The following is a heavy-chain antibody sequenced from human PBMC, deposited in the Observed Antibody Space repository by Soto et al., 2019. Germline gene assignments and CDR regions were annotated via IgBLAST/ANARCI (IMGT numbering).Heavy chain of an antibody. D-gene: IGHD3-9*01. CDR2: INPSGGST. Sequence: GASVKVSCKASGYTFTSYYMHWVRQAPGQGLERMGIINPSGGSTSYAQKFQGRVTMTRDTSTSTVYMELSSLRSEDTAVYYCARNLMDYDILTGYYRAYYFDYWGQGTLVTVSS. V-gene: IGHV1-46*01. CDR1: GYTFTSYY. CDR3: ARNLMDYDILTGYYRAYYFDY. J-gene: IGHJ4*02.